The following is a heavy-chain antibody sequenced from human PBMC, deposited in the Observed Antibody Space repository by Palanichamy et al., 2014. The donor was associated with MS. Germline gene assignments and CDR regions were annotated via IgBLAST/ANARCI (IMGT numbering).Heavy chain of an antibody. Sequence: QVQLVQSGAEVKEPGASVRVSCKASGYTFSSYGISWARQAPGQGLEWMGWISTYNGNTEYAQKFQDSVTMTTDTSTTTAHMDLRSLRSDDSAVYFCARDIGPVPGDYYYGLDVWGQGTTVTVSS. D-gene: IGHD3-10*01. J-gene: IGHJ6*02. CDR2: ISTYNGNT. CDR1: GYTFSSYG. V-gene: IGHV1-18*04. CDR3: ARDIGPVPGDYYYGLDV.